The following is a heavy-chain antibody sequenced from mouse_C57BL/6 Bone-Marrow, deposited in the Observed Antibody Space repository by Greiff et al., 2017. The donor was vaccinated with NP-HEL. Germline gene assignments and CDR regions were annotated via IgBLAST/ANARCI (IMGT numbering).Heavy chain of an antibody. CDR1: GYTFTTFP. V-gene: IGHV1-47*01. J-gene: IGHJ1*03. CDR3: ARRVSWYFDV. CDR2: FHTYNDDT. Sequence: VKVVGSGAELVKPGASVKLSCKASGYTFTTFPLEWMKQNHGKSLEWIGDFHTYNDDTKYNEKFKGKATLTVEKSSRTDSLKLSRLTTDDSAIYYCARRVSWYFDVWGTGTTVTVSS.